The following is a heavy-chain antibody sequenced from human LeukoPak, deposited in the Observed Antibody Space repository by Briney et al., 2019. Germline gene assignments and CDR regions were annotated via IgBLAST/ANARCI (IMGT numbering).Heavy chain of an antibody. Sequence: ASVKVSCKVSEYRLNEVSLYWVRQAPGKGLEWMGGFDQESGETIYAQKFQGRVSMTEDTSIDTAYMEPSSLRSEDTAVYYCAISWVRRGIILFDYWGQGTPVTVSS. D-gene: IGHD3-10*01. CDR3: AISWVRRGIILFDY. CDR1: EYRLNEVS. J-gene: IGHJ4*02. CDR2: FDQESGET. V-gene: IGHV1-24*01.